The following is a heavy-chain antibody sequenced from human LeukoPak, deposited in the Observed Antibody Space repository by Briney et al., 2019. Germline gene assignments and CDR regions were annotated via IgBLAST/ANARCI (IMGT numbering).Heavy chain of an antibody. CDR2: MSSSGSTI. Sequence: GGSLRLSCAASGFTFSNYEMNRVRQAPGKGLEWVSYMSSSGSTIYYADSVKGRFTISRDNAKNSLYLQMNSLRAEDTAVYYCARDWSHGLDYWGQGTLVTVSS. CDR3: ARDWSHGLDY. J-gene: IGHJ4*02. CDR1: GFTFSNYE. V-gene: IGHV3-48*03.